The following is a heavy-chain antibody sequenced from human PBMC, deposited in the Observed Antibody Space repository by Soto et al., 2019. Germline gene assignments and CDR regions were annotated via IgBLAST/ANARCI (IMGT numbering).Heavy chain of an antibody. V-gene: IGHV1-46*01. CDR1: GYTFTSYF. Sequence: VQLVQSGTEVKKPGASVKVSCKASGYTFTSYFMHWVRQAPGQGLEWVGIINPSGASPTYARRFQGRVTMTSDTSTSTVYMELNSLRSEDTAIYFCARDEGAGTYSYWGQGTLVTVSS. D-gene: IGHD1-26*01. CDR2: INPSGASP. J-gene: IGHJ4*02. CDR3: ARDEGAGTYSY.